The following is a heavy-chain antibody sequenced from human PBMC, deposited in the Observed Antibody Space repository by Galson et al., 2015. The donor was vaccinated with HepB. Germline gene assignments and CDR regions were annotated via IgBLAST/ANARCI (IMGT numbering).Heavy chain of an antibody. J-gene: IGHJ4*02. V-gene: IGHV3-30*04. CDR1: GFTFSSYA. CDR3: ARGSGCLY. CDR2: ISYDGSNK. D-gene: IGHD6-19*01. Sequence: SLRLSCAASGFTFSSYAMHWVRQAPGKGLEWVAVISYDGSNKYYADSVKGRFTISRDNSKNTLYLQMNSLRAEDTAVYYCARGSGCLYWGQGTLVTVSS.